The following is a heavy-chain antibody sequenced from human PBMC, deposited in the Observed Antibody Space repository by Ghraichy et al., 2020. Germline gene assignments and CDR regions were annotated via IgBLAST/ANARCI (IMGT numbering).Heavy chain of an antibody. CDR2: INHSGST. J-gene: IGHJ4*02. Sequence: SETLSLTCAVYGGSFSGYYWSWIRQPPGKGLEWIGEINHSGSTNYNPSLKSRVTISVDTSKNQFSLKLSSVTAADTAVYYCARTLVWYSSGWYRGRRFFYFDYWGQGTLVTVSS. CDR3: ARTLVWYSSGWYRGRRFFYFDY. D-gene: IGHD6-19*01. CDR1: GGSFSGYY. V-gene: IGHV4-34*01.